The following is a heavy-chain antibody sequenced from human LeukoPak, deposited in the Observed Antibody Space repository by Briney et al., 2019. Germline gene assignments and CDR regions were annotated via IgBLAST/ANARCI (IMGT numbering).Heavy chain of an antibody. V-gene: IGHV3-21*01. J-gene: IGHJ4*02. Sequence: GGSLRLSCAASGFTFSSYSMNWVRQAPGKGLEWVSSISSSSSYIYYADSVKGRFTISRDNAKNSLYLQMNSLRAEDTAVYYCAGAIAVAAPGNWGQGTLVTVFS. D-gene: IGHD6-19*01. CDR2: ISSSSSYI. CDR1: GFTFSSYS. CDR3: AGAIAVAAPGN.